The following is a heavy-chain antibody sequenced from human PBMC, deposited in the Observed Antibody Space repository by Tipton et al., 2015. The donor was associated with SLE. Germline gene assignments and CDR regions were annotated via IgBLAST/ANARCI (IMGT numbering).Heavy chain of an antibody. V-gene: IGHV4-38-2*01. J-gene: IGHJ2*01. CDR3: ASAVVVNNDWYFDL. D-gene: IGHD3-22*01. CDR1: GYSISSGYY. Sequence: LRLSCAVSGYSISSGYYWGWIRQPPGKGLEWIGSIYHSGSTYYNPSLKSRVTISVDTSKNQFSLELSSVTAADTAVYYCASAVVVNNDWYFDLWGRGTLVTVSS. CDR2: IYHSGST.